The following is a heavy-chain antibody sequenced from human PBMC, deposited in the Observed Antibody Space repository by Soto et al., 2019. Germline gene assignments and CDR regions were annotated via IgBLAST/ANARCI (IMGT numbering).Heavy chain of an antibody. CDR2: IYFGGTT. D-gene: IGHD2-8*02. Sequence: PSETLSLTCAVSGGSISPYYWAWIRRPPGKGLEWLGYIYFGGTTTYNPSLKSRLTMSLDTSKNQFSLKLTSVAAADTAVYYCARLGGVYQAFDSWGQGDRVT. CDR1: GGSISPYY. V-gene: IGHV4-59*12. J-gene: IGHJ4*02. CDR3: ARLGGVYQAFDS.